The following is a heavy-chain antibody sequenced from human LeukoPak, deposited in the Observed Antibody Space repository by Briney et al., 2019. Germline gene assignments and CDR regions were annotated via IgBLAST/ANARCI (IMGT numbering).Heavy chain of an antibody. D-gene: IGHD6-6*01. Sequence: ACVKVSCKASGYTFTSYGISWVRQAPGQGLEWMGWISAYNGNTNYAQKLQGRVTMTTDTSTSTAYMELRSLRSDDTAVYYCARDRYSSSSWDWFDPWGQGTLVTVSS. V-gene: IGHV1-18*01. CDR1: GYTFTSYG. J-gene: IGHJ5*02. CDR3: ARDRYSSSSWDWFDP. CDR2: ISAYNGNT.